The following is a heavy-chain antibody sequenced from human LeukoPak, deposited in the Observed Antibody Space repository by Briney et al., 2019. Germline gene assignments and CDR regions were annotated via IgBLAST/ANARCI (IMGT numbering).Heavy chain of an antibody. J-gene: IGHJ6*02. D-gene: IGHD2-15*01. V-gene: IGHV1-24*01. CDR2: FDPEDGET. Sequence: GASVKVSCKVSGYTLTELSMHWVRQAPGKGLEWMGGFDPEDGETIYAQKFQGRVTMTEDTSTDTAYMELRSLRSDDTAVYYCARDPPRIVVVVAATNYYGMDVWGQGTTVTVSS. CDR1: GYTLTELS. CDR3: ARDPPRIVVVVAATNYYGMDV.